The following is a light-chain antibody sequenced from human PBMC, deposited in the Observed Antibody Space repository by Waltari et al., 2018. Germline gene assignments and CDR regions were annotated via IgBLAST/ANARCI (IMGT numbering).Light chain of an antibody. J-gene: IGKJ1*01. Sequence: DIQLTQSPSFLSASVGDGVIITCRASQGIGTDLAWYQPTPGKAPKLLIYAASTLQSGVPSRFSGSGSGTEFTLTISTLQPEDFATYYCQQISNYPPWTFGQGTKVEIK. CDR1: QGIGTD. V-gene: IGKV1-9*01. CDR3: QQISNYPPWT. CDR2: AAS.